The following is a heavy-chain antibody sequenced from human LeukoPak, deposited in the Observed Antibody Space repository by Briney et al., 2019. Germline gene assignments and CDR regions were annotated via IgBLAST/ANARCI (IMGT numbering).Heavy chain of an antibody. Sequence: GASVKVSCKASGGTFSSYGISWVRQAPGQGLGWMGRIIPMLGIANYAQKFQGRATITADKSTTTAFMELRSLRSEDTAVYYCARDLGSGYDKFDPWGQGTLVTVSS. CDR1: GGTFSSYG. CDR2: IIPMLGIA. CDR3: ARDLGSGYDKFDP. D-gene: IGHD5-12*01. J-gene: IGHJ5*02. V-gene: IGHV1-69*04.